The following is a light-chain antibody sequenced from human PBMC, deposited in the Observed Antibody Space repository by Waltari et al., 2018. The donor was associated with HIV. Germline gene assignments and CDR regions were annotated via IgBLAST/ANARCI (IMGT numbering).Light chain of an antibody. CDR3: GTWDSSLSALL. CDR2: DND. J-gene: IGLJ2*01. CDR1: SSNIGSNY. Sequence: QSVLTQPPSVSAAPGQKVTISCSGSSSNIGSNYVSWYQPLPGTTPQLLIYDNDKRPTGIPDRFSGSKTVTSATLGIAGLQAGDEADYYCGTWDSSLSALLFGGGTKVTFL. V-gene: IGLV1-51*01.